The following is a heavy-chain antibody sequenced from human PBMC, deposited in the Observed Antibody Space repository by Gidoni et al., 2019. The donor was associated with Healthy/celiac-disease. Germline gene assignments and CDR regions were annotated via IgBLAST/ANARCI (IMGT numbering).Heavy chain of an antibody. Sequence: EVQLVESGGGLVKPGGSLRLSCAASGFTFSSYSMNWVRQAPGKGLEWVSSISSSSSYIYYADSVKGRFTISRDNAKNSLYLQMNSLRAEDTAVYYCARLEGACSSTSCYLFAFDIWGQGTMVTVSS. CDR2: ISSSSSYI. J-gene: IGHJ3*02. D-gene: IGHD2-2*01. V-gene: IGHV3-21*01. CDR1: GFTFSSYS. CDR3: ARLEGACSSTSCYLFAFDI.